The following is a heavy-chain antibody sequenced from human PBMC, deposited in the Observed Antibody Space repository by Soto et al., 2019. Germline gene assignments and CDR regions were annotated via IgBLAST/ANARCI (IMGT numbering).Heavy chain of an antibody. Sequence: ASVKVSCKDSGYTFNGYYMHWVRQAPGQGLEWMGWINPNSGGTNYAQKFQGRVTMTRDTSISTASMELNSLRSDDTAVYYRARGGYYDTVGYPPYYYYYGMDVWGQGTTVTAP. CDR2: INPNSGGT. J-gene: IGHJ6*02. CDR1: GYTFNGYY. V-gene: IGHV1-2*02. D-gene: IGHD3-22*01. CDR3: ARGGYYDTVGYPPYYYYYGMDV.